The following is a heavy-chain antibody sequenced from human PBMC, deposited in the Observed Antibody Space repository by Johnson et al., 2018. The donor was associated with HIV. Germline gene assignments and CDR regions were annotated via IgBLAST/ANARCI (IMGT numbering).Heavy chain of an antibody. V-gene: IGHV3-30*02. CDR3: TTDRTIIVGANRDDAFDI. CDR2: IRHDGSKK. CDR1: GFSFITYG. Sequence: QVQLVESGGGVVQPGGSLRLSCAASGFSFITYGMHWVRQAPGTGLEWVAFIRHDGSKKYYADSVKGRFTISRDNSKNTLYLQMNSLKTEDTAVYYCTTDRTIIVGANRDDAFDIWGQGTMVTVSS. D-gene: IGHD1-26*01. J-gene: IGHJ3*02.